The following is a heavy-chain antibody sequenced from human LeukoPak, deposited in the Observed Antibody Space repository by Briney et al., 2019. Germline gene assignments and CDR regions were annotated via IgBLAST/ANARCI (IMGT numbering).Heavy chain of an antibody. CDR1: GYTLTELS. Sequence: GASVKVSCKVSGYTLTELSMHWVRQAPGKGREGMGGFDPEDGETIYAQKFQGRVTMTENTSTDTAYMELRSLRSDDTAVYYCARDPFSHNWNPQTGPSWFDPWGQGTLVTVSS. D-gene: IGHD1-20*01. V-gene: IGHV1-24*01. J-gene: IGHJ5*02. CDR2: FDPEDGET. CDR3: ARDPFSHNWNPQTGPSWFDP.